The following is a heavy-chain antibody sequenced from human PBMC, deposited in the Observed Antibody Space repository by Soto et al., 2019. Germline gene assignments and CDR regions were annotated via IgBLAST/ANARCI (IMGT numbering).Heavy chain of an antibody. D-gene: IGHD3-22*01. CDR2: IYYSGST. Sequence: PSETLSLTCTASGGSISSYYWSWIRQPPGKGLEWVGYIYYSGSTNYNSSLKSRVTISVDTSKNQLSLKLSSVTAADTAVYYCARATYYYDSSGYYGYYFGYWGQGTLVTVSS. CDR1: GGSISSYY. CDR3: ARATYYYDSSGYYGYYFGY. J-gene: IGHJ4*02. V-gene: IGHV4-59*01.